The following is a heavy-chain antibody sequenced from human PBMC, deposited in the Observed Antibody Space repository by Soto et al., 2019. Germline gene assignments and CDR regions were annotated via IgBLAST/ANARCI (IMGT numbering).Heavy chain of an antibody. J-gene: IGHJ4*02. D-gene: IGHD3-22*01. V-gene: IGHV6-1*01. CDR1: GDSVSSNSAA. Sequence: SQTLSLTRAISGDSVSSNSAASNWIRHTPSRGLEWLGRTYYRAKWYNDYAVSVKSRITINPDTSKNQFSLQLSSVTPEDTAVYYCARDLSGPYYYDSSGYYPPSYFDYWGQGTLVTVSS. CDR3: ARDLSGPYYYDSSGYYPPSYFDY. CDR2: TYYRAKWYN.